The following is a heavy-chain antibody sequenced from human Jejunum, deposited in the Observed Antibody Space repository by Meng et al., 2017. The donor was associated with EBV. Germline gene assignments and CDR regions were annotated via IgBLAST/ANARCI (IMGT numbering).Heavy chain of an antibody. Sequence: EVQRLDAEACLVQPGRTVRLSSASLGFTRSDHWSHWVRQAPGEGLMWVSRINPDGSTINYGDSVKGLFTISRDNAKNPVYLQMNSLRAEDTAVYYCTMARYYRFNYWGQGALVTVSS. J-gene: IGHJ4*02. CDR3: TMARYYRFNY. V-gene: IGHV3-74*01. CDR1: GFTRSDHW. CDR2: INPDGSTI. D-gene: IGHD1-26*01.